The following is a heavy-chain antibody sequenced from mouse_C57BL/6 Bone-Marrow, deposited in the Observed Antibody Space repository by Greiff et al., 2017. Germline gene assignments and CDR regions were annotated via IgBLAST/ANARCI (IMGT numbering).Heavy chain of an antibody. J-gene: IGHJ4*01. CDR2: IDPSDSYT. D-gene: IGHD1-1*01. V-gene: IGHV1-69*01. CDR1: GYTFTSYW. Sequence: QVQLQQPGAELVMPGASVKLSCKASGYTFTSYWMHWVKQRPGQGLEWIGEIDPSDSYTNYNQKFKGKSTLTVDKSSSTAYMQLSSLTSEDSAVYYCARGGWDYYGIMDYWGQGTSVTVSS. CDR3: ARGGWDYYGIMDY.